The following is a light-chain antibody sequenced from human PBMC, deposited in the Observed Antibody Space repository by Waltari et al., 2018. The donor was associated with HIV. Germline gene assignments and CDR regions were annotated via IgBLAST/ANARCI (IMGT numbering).Light chain of an antibody. J-gene: IGKJ4*01. CDR3: QQADSFPHT. V-gene: IGKV1-12*01. CDR2: AAS. Sequence: DIQMAQSPSSVTGSVGATVPITCRTSHSIGSSLAWYQHQTGRAPKILIFAASKFENGVPPRFAGSGSGTYFALTISSLQADDSATYYCQQADSFPHTFGGGTRVEIE. CDR1: HSIGSS.